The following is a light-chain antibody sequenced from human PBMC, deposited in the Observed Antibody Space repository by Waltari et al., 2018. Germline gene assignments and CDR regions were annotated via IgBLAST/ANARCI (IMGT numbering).Light chain of an antibody. CDR2: VNSDGSP. J-gene: IGLJ3*02. CDR1: SGHSNYA. CDR3: QTGGFGIWV. Sequence: QLLLTQSPSASASLGASVKLTCTVSSGHSNYAIAWHQQHPHKGPRYLMKVNSDGSPIKGDGIPDRFSGSSSGAERYLTISSLQSEDEADYYCQTGGFGIWVFGGGTKLTVL. V-gene: IGLV4-69*01.